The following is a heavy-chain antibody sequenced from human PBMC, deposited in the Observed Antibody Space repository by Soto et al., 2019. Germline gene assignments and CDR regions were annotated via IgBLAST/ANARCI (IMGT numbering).Heavy chain of an antibody. V-gene: IGHV4-30-4*01. CDR3: ARALVGATMTFDY. Sequence: SETLSLTCTVSGGSISSGDYYWSWIRQPPGKGLEWIGYIYYSGSTYYNPSLKSRVTISVDTSKNQFSLKLSSVTAADTAVYYCARALVGATMTFDYWGQGTLVTVSS. D-gene: IGHD1-26*01. CDR2: IYYSGST. CDR1: GGSISSGDYY. J-gene: IGHJ4*02.